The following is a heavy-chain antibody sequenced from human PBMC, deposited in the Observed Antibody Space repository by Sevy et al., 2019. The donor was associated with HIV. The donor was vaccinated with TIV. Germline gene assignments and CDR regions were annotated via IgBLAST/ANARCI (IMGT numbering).Heavy chain of an antibody. CDR3: AKVNRGPYCSGGSCYSNDAFDI. D-gene: IGHD2-15*01. CDR2: ISWNSGSI. V-gene: IGHV3-9*01. J-gene: IGHJ3*02. Sequence: SLRLSCAASGFTFDDYAMHWVRQAPGKGLEWVSGISWNSGSIGYADSVKGRFTISRDNAKNSLYLQMNSLRAEDTALYYCAKVNRGPYCSGGSCYSNDAFDIWGQGTMVTVSS. CDR1: GFTFDDYA.